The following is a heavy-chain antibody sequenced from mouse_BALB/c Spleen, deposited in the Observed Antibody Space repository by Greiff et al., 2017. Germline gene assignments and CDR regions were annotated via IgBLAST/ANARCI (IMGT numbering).Heavy chain of an antibody. J-gene: IGHJ4*01. CDR3: TRDARGAMDY. Sequence: EVQRVESGGGLVKPGGSLKLSCAASGFTFSSYTMSWVRQTPEKRLEWVATISSGGSYTYYPDSVKGRFTISRDNAKNTLYLQMSSLKSEDTAMYYCTRDARGAMDYWGQGTSVTVSS. V-gene: IGHV5-6-4*01. CDR1: GFTFSSYT. CDR2: ISSGGSYT.